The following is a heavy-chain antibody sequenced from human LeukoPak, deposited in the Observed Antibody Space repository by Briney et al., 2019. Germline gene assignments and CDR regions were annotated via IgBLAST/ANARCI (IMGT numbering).Heavy chain of an antibody. J-gene: IGHJ4*02. V-gene: IGHV4-4*07. D-gene: IGHD6-13*01. Sequence: KTSETLSLTCTLSGGSISIYRWSWIRQPAGKGLEWMGRIDTSGNTNYNPSLKSRVTMSVDTSKNQFSLELSSVTAADTAVYYCARDPSLGSSWFVWGQGTLVTVSS. CDR3: ARDPSLGSSWFV. CDR1: GGSISIYR. CDR2: IDTSGNT.